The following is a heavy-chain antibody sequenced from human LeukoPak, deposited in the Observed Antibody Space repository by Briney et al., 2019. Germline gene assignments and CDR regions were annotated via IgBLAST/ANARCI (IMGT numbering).Heavy chain of an antibody. CDR1: GFTFSSYS. V-gene: IGHV3-48*01. J-gene: IGHJ6*03. CDR2: ISSTGNPR. Sequence: GGSLRLSCAASGFTFSSYSMNWVRQAPGKGLEWVSYISSTGNPRHYAESVEGRFTISRDNAKNSLYLQMNSLRAEDTAVYYCARDPYSGSYGDYYYYYMDVWGKGTTVTISS. CDR3: ARDPYSGSYGDYYYYYMDV. D-gene: IGHD1-26*01.